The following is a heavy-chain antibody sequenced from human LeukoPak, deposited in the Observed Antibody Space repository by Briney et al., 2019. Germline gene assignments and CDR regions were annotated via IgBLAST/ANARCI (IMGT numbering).Heavy chain of an antibody. CDR3: AREASGDSSGS. Sequence: SETLSLTCTVSGYSISSGYYWGWIRQPPGKGLEWIGSIYHSGSTYYNPSLKSRVTISVDTSKNQFSLKLSSVTAADTAVYYCAREASGDSSGSWGQGTLVTVSS. CDR1: GYSISSGYY. CDR2: IYHSGST. D-gene: IGHD6-19*01. J-gene: IGHJ5*02. V-gene: IGHV4-38-2*02.